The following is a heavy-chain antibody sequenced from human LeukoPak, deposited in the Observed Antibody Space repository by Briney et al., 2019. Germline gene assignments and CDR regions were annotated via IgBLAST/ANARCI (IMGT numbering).Heavy chain of an antibody. J-gene: IGHJ4*02. D-gene: IGHD6-13*01. CDR1: GFTVSSNY. Sequence: GGSLRLSCAVSGFTVSSNYMSWVRQAPGKGLEGVSVIYSGGTTYYADSVKGRFTISGDNSKNTLYLQMNSLRAEDTAVYYCARPPPDSSSWLFDFWGQGTLVTVSS. CDR2: IYSGGTT. CDR3: ARPPPDSSSWLFDF. V-gene: IGHV3-53*01.